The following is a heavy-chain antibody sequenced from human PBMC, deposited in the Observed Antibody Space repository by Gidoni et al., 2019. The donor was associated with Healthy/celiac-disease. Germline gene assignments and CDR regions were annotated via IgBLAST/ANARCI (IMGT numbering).Heavy chain of an antibody. V-gene: IGHV1-69*01. Sequence: QVQLVQSGAEVKKPGSSVKVSCKASGGTFSSYAISWVRPAPGQGLEWMGGIIPIFGTANYAQKFQGRVTITADESTSTAYMELSSLRSEDTAVYYCARSYRMGYCSSTSCYDYYYGMDVWGQGTTVTVSS. D-gene: IGHD2-2*01. CDR3: ARSYRMGYCSSTSCYDYYYGMDV. CDR1: GGTFSSYA. J-gene: IGHJ6*02. CDR2: IIPIFGTA.